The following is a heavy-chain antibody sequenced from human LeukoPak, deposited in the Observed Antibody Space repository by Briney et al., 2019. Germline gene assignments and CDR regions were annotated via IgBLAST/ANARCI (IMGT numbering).Heavy chain of an antibody. V-gene: IGHV3-48*03. CDR1: EFTFSSYE. Sequence: LTGGSLRLSCAASEFTFSSYEMNWVRQAPGKGLEWVSYISSSGDTIYCADSVKGRFTISRDNAKNSLFLQLNSLRAEDTAVYYCARVPRSSRIPIFRWGQGTLVTVSS. J-gene: IGHJ4*02. D-gene: IGHD3-3*01. CDR3: ARVPRSSRIPIFR. CDR2: ISSSGDTI.